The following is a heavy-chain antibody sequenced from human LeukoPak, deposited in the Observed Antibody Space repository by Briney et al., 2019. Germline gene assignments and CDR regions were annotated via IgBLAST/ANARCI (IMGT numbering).Heavy chain of an antibody. J-gene: IGHJ3*02. Sequence: GGSLRLSCAASGFTFKFYSMNWVRQAPGKGLEWVSYISTNTTTIYYADSVKGRFTISRDNAKNSLYLQMNSLRVGDTAVYYCVRVGTSFDIWGQGTMVTVSS. V-gene: IGHV3-48*01. CDR2: ISTNTTTI. CDR3: VRVGTSFDI. D-gene: IGHD7-27*01. CDR1: GFTFKFYS.